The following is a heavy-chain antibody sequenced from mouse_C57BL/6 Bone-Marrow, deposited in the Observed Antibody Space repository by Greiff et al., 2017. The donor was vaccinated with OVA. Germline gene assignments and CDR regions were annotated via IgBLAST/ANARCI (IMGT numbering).Heavy chain of an antibody. CDR3: ARADYSNSWFAY. CDR2: INPNNGGT. CDR1: GYTFTDYN. Sequence: VQLQQSGPELVKPGASVKMSCKASGYTFTDYNMHWVKQSHGKSLEWIGYINPNNGGTSYNQKFKGKATLTVNKSSSTAYMELRSLTSEDSAVYYCARADYSNSWFAYWGQGTLVTVSA. V-gene: IGHV1-22*01. D-gene: IGHD2-5*01. J-gene: IGHJ3*01.